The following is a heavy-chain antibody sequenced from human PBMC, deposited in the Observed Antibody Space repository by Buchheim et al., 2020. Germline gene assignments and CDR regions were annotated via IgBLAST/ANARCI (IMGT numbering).Heavy chain of an antibody. CDR2: IYSTGGT. CDR1: GGSISNYY. J-gene: IGHJ4*01. CDR3: ARAREYTTSDFDC. V-gene: IGHV4-59*01. D-gene: IGHD6-6*01. Sequence: QVQLQESGPGLVKPSEILSLTCTVSGGSISNYYWSWIRQPPGKGLEWIGCIYSTGGTNYNPSLRSRVTISVDTSKNQFSLRLNSVTAAETAVYYCARAREYTTSDFDCWGQGTL.